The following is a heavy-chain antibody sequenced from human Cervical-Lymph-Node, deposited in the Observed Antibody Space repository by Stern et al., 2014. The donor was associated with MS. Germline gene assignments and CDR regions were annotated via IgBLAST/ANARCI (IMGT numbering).Heavy chain of an antibody. Sequence: EVQLVASGAEVKKPGEFLKISCKGSGYSFTNYWIGWVRQLPGKGLEWMGIIYPGASEARYSPSFQGQVTISADNSISTAYLQWSSLKASDTAMYYCARGSGRDFFDYWGQGTLVTVSS. CDR3: ARGSGRDFFDY. D-gene: IGHD3-3*01. CDR1: GYSFTNYW. V-gene: IGHV5-51*01. J-gene: IGHJ4*02. CDR2: IYPGASEA.